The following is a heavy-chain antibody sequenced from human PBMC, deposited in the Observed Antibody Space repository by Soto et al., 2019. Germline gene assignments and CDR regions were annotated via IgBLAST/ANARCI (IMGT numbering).Heavy chain of an antibody. CDR2: IDPSDSYN. J-gene: IGHJ5*02. CDR1: GYSFTSYW. Sequence: PGESLKISCKGSGYSFTSYWISWGRQMPGKGMEGMGRIDPSDSYNNYSPSFQGHVTISADKSISTAYLQWSSLKASDTAMYYCARQPAANTRNWFDPWGQGTLVTVSS. D-gene: IGHD2-2*01. V-gene: IGHV5-10-1*01. CDR3: ARQPAANTRNWFDP.